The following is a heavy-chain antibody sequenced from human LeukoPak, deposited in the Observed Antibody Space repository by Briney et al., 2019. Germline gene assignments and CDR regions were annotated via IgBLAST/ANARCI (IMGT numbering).Heavy chain of an antibody. CDR2: IYPGDSDT. Sequence: HGESLKISCKGSGYSFTSYWIGWVRQMPGKGLEWMGIIYPGDSDTRYSPSFQGQVTISADKSISTAYLQWSSLKALDTAMYYCARQVASIDSDAFDIWGQGTMVTVSS. V-gene: IGHV5-51*01. CDR1: GYSFTSYW. D-gene: IGHD2-15*01. J-gene: IGHJ3*02. CDR3: ARQVASIDSDAFDI.